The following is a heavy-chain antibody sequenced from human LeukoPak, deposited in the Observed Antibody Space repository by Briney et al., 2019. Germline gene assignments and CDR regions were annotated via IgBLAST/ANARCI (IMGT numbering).Heavy chain of an antibody. Sequence: GESLRLSCAASGFTFSSYGMNWVRQAPGEGPEWVSSISTSSSYKYYADSVKGRFTISRDNANDSLFLQMNSLRADDTAVYYCARARGFSSSSDAFDMWGQGTMVTVSS. D-gene: IGHD6-6*01. CDR1: GFTFSSYG. V-gene: IGHV3-21*01. CDR3: ARARGFSSSSDAFDM. CDR2: ISTSSSYK. J-gene: IGHJ3*02.